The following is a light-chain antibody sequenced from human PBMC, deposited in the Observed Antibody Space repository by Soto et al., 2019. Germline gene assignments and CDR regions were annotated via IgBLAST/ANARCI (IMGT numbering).Light chain of an antibody. CDR2: GNS. V-gene: IGLV1-40*01. CDR1: SSNIGAGYD. J-gene: IGLJ2*01. Sequence: QSVLTQPPSVSGAPGQRVTISCTGSSSNIGAGYDVHWYQQLPGTAPKLLIYGNSNRPSGVPDRFSGSKSGTSASLAITGLQAEDEADYYCQSYDSSLCVLFGGGTKLTGL. CDR3: QSYDSSLCVL.